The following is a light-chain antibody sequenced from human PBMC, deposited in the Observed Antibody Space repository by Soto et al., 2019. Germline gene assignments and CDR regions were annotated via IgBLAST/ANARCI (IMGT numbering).Light chain of an antibody. J-gene: IGKJ5*01. CDR2: DAS. V-gene: IGKV3-11*01. Sequence: EIVLTQSPVTLSLSPWERATLSCRASQSVGSYLAWYQQKVGQAPRLLIYDASNRATGIPARFSGSGSGTDFTLTINRLEPEDFAVYFCQQYGSNRPITFGQGTRLEIK. CDR3: QQYGSNRPIT. CDR1: QSVGSY.